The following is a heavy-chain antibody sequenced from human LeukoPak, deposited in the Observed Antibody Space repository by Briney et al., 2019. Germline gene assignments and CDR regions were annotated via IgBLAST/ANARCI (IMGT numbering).Heavy chain of an antibody. V-gene: IGHV1-2*02. CDR3: ASCMSITMVRGEYYYYYMDV. CDR2: IIPNSGGT. D-gene: IGHD3-10*01. Sequence: GASVKVSCKASGYTFTGYYMHWVRQAPGQGLEWMGWIIPNSGGTNYAQKFQGRVTMTRDTSISTAYMELSSLRSEDTAVYYCASCMSITMVRGEYYYYYMDVWGKGTTVTISS. CDR1: GYTFTGYY. J-gene: IGHJ6*03.